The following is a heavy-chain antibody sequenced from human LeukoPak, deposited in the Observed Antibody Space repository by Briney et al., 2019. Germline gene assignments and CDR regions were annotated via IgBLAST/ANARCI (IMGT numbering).Heavy chain of an antibody. Sequence: GASVKVSCKASGYIFASYAFSWVRQAPGQGLEWMGWVNNYNGNTDYARNLQGRVTITTETSTNTAYMELRSLRSDDTAVYFCARHSSQSHFDYWGQGTLVTVSS. CDR2: VNNYNGNT. CDR3: ARHSSQSHFDY. CDR1: GYIFASYA. V-gene: IGHV1-18*01. J-gene: IGHJ4*02. D-gene: IGHD3-22*01.